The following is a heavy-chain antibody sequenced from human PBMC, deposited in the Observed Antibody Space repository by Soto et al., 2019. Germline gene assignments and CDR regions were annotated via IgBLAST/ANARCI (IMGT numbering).Heavy chain of an antibody. D-gene: IGHD3-10*01. Sequence: GGSLRLSCAPSGFSFSFYVMGWVRQAPGKGLEWISALTGTNGDTYYAASVTGRFTIFRDYSNNILHLEMNSLGADDTAVYYCVKGSSDSRPYYFDYWGLGTLVTVSS. J-gene: IGHJ4*02. CDR2: LTGTNGDT. CDR1: GFSFSFYV. V-gene: IGHV3-23*01. CDR3: VKGSSDSRPYYFDY.